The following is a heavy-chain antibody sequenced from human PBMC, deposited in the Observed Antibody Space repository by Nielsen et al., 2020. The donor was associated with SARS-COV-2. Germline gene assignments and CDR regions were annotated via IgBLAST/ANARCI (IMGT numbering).Heavy chain of an antibody. D-gene: IGHD1-1*01. CDR2: IGDDGTGI. CDR3: ASLNWVDPTSN. J-gene: IGHJ4*02. CDR1: GFTFSTYA. Sequence: GGSLRLSCAASGFTFSTYAMNWVRQAPGKGLEWVSVIGDDGTGINYANSVKGRFTISRDNSKNTLYLQMHNLRAEDTAVYFCASLNWVDPTSNWGPGTPVTVSA. V-gene: IGHV3-23*01.